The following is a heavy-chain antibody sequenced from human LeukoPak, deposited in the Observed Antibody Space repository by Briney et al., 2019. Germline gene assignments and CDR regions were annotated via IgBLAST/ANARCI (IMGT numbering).Heavy chain of an antibody. D-gene: IGHD3-10*01. CDR3: AKAPYYGSGNHRLYYFEY. Sequence: PGGSLRLSCAASGFTFSSYAMHWVRQAPGKGLEWVAVISYDGSNKYYADSVKGRFTISRDNSKNTLYLQMNSLRAEDTAVYYCAKAPYYGSGNHRLYYFEYWGQGTLVTVSS. CDR1: GFTFSSYA. CDR2: ISYDGSNK. V-gene: IGHV3-30-3*01. J-gene: IGHJ4*02.